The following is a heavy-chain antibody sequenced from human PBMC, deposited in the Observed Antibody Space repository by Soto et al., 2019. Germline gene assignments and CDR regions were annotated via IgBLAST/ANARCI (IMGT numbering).Heavy chain of an antibody. Sequence: QPGGSLRLSCAASGFTFSSYDMHWVRQATGKGLEWVSAIGTAGDPYYPGSVKGRFTISRENAKNSLYLQMNSLRAGDTAVYYCARGVYDSSGYGYYYYGMDVWGQGTTVTVSS. J-gene: IGHJ6*02. CDR3: ARGVYDSSGYGYYYYGMDV. CDR2: IGTAGDP. V-gene: IGHV3-13*05. D-gene: IGHD3-22*01. CDR1: GFTFSSYD.